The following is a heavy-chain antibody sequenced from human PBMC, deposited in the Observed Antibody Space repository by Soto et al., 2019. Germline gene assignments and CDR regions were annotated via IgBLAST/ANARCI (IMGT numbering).Heavy chain of an antibody. CDR3: ARDPNSSGYSSLGY. D-gene: IGHD3-22*01. V-gene: IGHV1-69*01. Sequence: QVQLVQSGAEVKKPGSSVKVSCKASGGTFSSYAISWVRQAPGQGLEWVGGIIPIFGTANYAQKFQGRVTITADESTSTAYMELSSLRSEDTAVYYCARDPNSSGYSSLGYWGQGTLVTVAS. CDR1: GGTFSSYA. J-gene: IGHJ4*02. CDR2: IIPIFGTA.